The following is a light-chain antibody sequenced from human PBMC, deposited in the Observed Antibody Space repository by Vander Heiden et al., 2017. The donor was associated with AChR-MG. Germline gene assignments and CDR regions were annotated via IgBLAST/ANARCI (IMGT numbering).Light chain of an antibody. V-gene: IGLV2-14*03. J-gene: IGLJ3*02. Sequence: QSALTQPASVSGSVGQSITISCTGTTSDVGAYNYVSWYQQHPGKAPKLMIYDVSDRPSGVSNRFSGSKSGNTASLTISGLQAEDEADYYCNSYTGTNTLVFGGGTKLTVL. CDR3: NSYTGTNTLV. CDR1: TSDVGAYNY. CDR2: DVS.